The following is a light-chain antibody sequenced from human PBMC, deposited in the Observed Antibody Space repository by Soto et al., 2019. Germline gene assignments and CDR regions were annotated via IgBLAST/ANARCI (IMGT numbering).Light chain of an antibody. J-gene: IGKJ1*01. CDR1: QSLVDSDGNTY. CDR2: SVS. Sequence: DVVMTQSPLSLPVTLGQSASISCKSSQSLVDSDGNTYLIWFQQRPGQSPRRLIYSVSNRDSGVPDRFRGSGSGTDFTLKISMVEAEDVGLYYCMQGSHWPWTFGQVTKVEF. V-gene: IGKV2-30*01. CDR3: MQGSHWPWT.